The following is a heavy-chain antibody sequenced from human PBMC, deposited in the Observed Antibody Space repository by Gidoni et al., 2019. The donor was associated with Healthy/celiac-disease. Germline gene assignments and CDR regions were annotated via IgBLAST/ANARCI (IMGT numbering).Heavy chain of an antibody. CDR2: INVGNGNT. CDR3: ARGYDYVWGTYRPTHPFEY. D-gene: IGHD3-16*02. V-gene: IGHV1-3*01. J-gene: IGHJ4*02. CDR1: GYTFTTYA. Sequence: QVQLVQSAAEVKKPGASVKVSCKASGYTFTTYAMHWVRQAPGQGLEWMGWINVGNGNTKYSQKFQGRVTITRDTSASTAHMELSSLRSEDTAVYYCARGYDYVWGTYRPTHPFEYWGQGTLVTVSS.